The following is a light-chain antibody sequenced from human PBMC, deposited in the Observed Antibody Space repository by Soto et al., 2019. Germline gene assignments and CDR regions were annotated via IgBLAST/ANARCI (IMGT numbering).Light chain of an antibody. V-gene: IGKV1-39*01. CDR3: QQSYSPPYT. CDR1: QDINKY. J-gene: IGKJ2*01. CDR2: ATS. Sequence: DIQMTQSPSSLSAAVGDSVTITCRASQDINKYLNWYHQTPGKAPKLLVFATSTLHNGVPSRFSGSRSGTAFSLPITSLQPAHFATYHCQQSYSPPYTFRQGPTLAIK.